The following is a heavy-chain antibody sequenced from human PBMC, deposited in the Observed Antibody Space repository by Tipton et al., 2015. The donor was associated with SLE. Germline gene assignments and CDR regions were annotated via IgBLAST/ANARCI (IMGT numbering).Heavy chain of an antibody. D-gene: IGHD6-19*01. CDR3: ARDDGYNSGRSFDY. V-gene: IGHV4-4*08. J-gene: IGHJ4*02. Sequence: LRLSCTVSGGSISSYYWSWIRQPPGKGLEWIGYIYSSGSTNYNPSLKSRVTISVDTSKNQFSLKLSSVTAADTAVYYCARDDGYNSGRSFDYWGQGTLVTVSS. CDR2: IYSSGST. CDR1: GGSISSYY.